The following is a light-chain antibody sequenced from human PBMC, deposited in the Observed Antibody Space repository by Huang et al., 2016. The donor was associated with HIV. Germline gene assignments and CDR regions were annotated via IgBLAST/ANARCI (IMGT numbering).Light chain of an antibody. CDR1: PRLLFRSNNKNC. J-gene: IGKJ1*01. CDR3: QQYFDVPWT. Sequence: IVMTQSPDSLAVSLGETATINCKSSPRLLFRSNNKNCLAWYQQKPGQPPTLLMSWASTRVSGVPSRFSGGGSGTDFTLTISSLQAEDVAVYFCQQYFDVPWTFGRGTKVEIK. V-gene: IGKV4-1*01. CDR2: WAS.